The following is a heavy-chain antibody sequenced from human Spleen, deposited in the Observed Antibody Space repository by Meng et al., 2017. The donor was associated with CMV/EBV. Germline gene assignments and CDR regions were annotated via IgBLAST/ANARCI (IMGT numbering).Heavy chain of an antibody. J-gene: IGHJ4*02. Sequence: SCAASGYTFSINYMTWVRQAPGKGLEWVSLIYSDGTTYYADSVKGRFTISRDNSKNTLYLQMNSLRAEDTAVYYCARMFTSSMGFDYWGQGTLVTVSS. CDR2: IYSDGTT. V-gene: IGHV3-66*02. CDR1: GYTFSINY. D-gene: IGHD2-2*01. CDR3: ARMFTSSMGFDY.